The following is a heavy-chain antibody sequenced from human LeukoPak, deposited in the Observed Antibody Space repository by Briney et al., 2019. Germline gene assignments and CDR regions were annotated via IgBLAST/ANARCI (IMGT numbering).Heavy chain of an antibody. Sequence: SVKVSCKASGGTFSSYAISWVRQAPGQGLEWMGGIIPIFGTANYAQKFQGRVTITADKSTSTAYMGLSSLRSEDTAVYYCARGPKFGDYYYYMDVWGKGTTVTVSS. J-gene: IGHJ6*03. D-gene: IGHD3-10*01. CDR1: GGTFSSYA. CDR2: IIPIFGTA. CDR3: ARGPKFGDYYYYMDV. V-gene: IGHV1-69*06.